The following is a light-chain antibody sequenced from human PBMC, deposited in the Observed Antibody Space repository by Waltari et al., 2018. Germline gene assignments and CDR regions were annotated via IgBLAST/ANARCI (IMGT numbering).Light chain of an antibody. V-gene: IGKV3D-15*01. Sequence: EIVMTQSPATLSLSPGEGATLACRAIQSVRSTFAWFQQKPGKPPRLLIYGTSTGATGIPARFSGSGSGTEFSLTISSLQPEDFATYYCQQYDYWPWTFGQGTRVEAK. CDR2: GTS. J-gene: IGKJ1*01. CDR3: QQYDYWPWT. CDR1: QSVRST.